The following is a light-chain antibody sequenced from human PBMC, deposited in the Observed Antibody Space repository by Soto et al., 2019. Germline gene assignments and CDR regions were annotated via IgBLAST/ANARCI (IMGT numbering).Light chain of an antibody. J-gene: IGKJ4*01. CDR3: QQRSNWLVT. CDR2: DAS. CDR1: PSVSTY. V-gene: IGKV3-11*01. Sequence: EFVLTQSPAILSLSPGERATLSCRASPSVSTYLAWYQQKPGQAPRRLIYDASKRATGIPARFSGSGSGTDFTLTISSLEPEDFAVYYCQQRSNWLVTFGGGTKVDIK.